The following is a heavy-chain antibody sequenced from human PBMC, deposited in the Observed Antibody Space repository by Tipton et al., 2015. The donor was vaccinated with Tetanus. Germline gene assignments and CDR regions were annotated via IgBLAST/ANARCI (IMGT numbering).Heavy chain of an antibody. V-gene: IGHV6-1*01. CDR2: TYYRSKSKKWST. J-gene: IGHJ4*02. CDR3: ARDLSWTTGFDY. Sequence: PGLVKPSETLSLTCAISGDSVSSNSVAWNWIRQSPSRGLEWLGRTYYRSKSKKWSTDYAVSVKSRVYISPDTSKNQFSLQVNSMSPDDTATYFCARDLSWTTGFDYWGQGILVTVSA. D-gene: IGHD4-17*01. CDR1: GDSVSSNSVA.